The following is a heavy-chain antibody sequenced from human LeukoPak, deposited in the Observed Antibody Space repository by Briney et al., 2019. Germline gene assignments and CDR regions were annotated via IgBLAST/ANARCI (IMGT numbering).Heavy chain of an antibody. V-gene: IGHV6-1*01. CDR3: ARSFPRYFDL. CDR2: TYYRSQWYN. CDR1: GDSVSSDSAA. Sequence: SQTLSLTCAISGDSVSSDSAAWDWIRQSPSRGLEWLGRTYYRSQWYNDCAVSVKSRITINPDTSKNQLSLQLNSVTPEDTAVYYCARSFPRYFDLWGRGTLVTVSS. J-gene: IGHJ2*01.